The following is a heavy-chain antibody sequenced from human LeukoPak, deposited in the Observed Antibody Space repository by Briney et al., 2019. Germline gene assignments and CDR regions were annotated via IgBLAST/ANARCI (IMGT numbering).Heavy chain of an antibody. Sequence: GGSLRLSCAASGFTFSSYAMSWVRQAPGRGLEWVSAISGGGGSTYDADSVKGRFTISRDNSKNTLYLQMNSLRAADTAVYYCAKDCIAYSYGENPRYWGQGTLVTVSS. CDR3: AKDCIAYSYGENPRY. CDR2: ISGGGGST. CDR1: GFTFSSYA. V-gene: IGHV3-23*01. J-gene: IGHJ4*02. D-gene: IGHD5-18*01.